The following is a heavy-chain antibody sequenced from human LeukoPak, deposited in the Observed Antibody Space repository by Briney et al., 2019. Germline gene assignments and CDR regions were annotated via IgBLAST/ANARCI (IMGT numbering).Heavy chain of an antibody. D-gene: IGHD3-3*01. Sequence: GASVKVSCKASGGTFSSQAINWVRQAPGQGLEWMGGIITIFGTANYAQKFQGRVTITADELTSTFYMELSSLRSEDTAVYYCARARTDEWLLLIGFDYWGQGTLVTVSS. CDR1: GGTFSSQA. J-gene: IGHJ4*02. CDR3: ARARTDEWLLLIGFDY. V-gene: IGHV1-69*13. CDR2: IITIFGTA.